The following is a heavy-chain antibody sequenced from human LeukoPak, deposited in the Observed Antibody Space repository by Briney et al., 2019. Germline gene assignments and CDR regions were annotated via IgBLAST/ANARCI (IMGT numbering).Heavy chain of an antibody. CDR1: GGSLSRGSYY. J-gene: IGHJ5*02. D-gene: IGHD2-15*01. CDR3: ARGAAADATGSYCSGGSCYSVFWFDP. V-gene: IGHV4-61*02. Sequence: SDTLSLTCTVSGGSLSRGSYYWSWIRQPPGQGLEWIGRIYTSGSTNYNPSLKSRVTISVDTSKNQFSLKLSSVTAADTAVYYCARGAAADATGSYCSGGSCYSVFWFDPCGQGTLVTVSS. CDR2: IYTSGST.